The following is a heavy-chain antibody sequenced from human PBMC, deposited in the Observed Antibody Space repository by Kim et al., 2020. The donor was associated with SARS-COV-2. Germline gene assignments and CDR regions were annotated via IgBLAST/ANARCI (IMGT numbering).Heavy chain of an antibody. J-gene: IGHJ5*02. Sequence: SETLSLTCTVSGGSISSGGYYWSWIRQHPGKGLEWIGYIYYSGSTYYNPSLKCRVTISVDTSKNQFSLKLSSVTAADTAVYYCARRPGIRGGDNWFDPWGQRTLVTVSS. V-gene: IGHV4-31*03. D-gene: IGHD3-10*01. CDR2: IYYSGST. CDR3: ARRPGIRGGDNWFDP. CDR1: GGSISSGGYY.